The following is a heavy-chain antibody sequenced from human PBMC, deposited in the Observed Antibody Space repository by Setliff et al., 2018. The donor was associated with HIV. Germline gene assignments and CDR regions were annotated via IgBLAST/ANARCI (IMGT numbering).Heavy chain of an antibody. Sequence: ASVMVSCKPSGYTFTNYVIHWVRLAPGQRLEWMGWIHTGNGNTEYSQKFQGRVTFIRDTSATTAYMELGSLRSEDTAVYYCARERGYCSGGSCYSFFDYWGQGTLVTVSS. J-gene: IGHJ4*02. D-gene: IGHD2-15*01. CDR2: IHTGNGNT. CDR3: ARERGYCSGGSCYSFFDY. CDR1: GYTFTNYV. V-gene: IGHV1-3*04.